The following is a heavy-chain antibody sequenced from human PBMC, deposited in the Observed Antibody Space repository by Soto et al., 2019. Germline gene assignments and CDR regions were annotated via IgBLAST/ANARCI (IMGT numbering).Heavy chain of an antibody. CDR1: GGTFSSYT. CDR3: ARRYDFWSGYSSYGMDV. Sequence: ASVKVSCKASGGTFSSYTISWVRQAPGQRLEWMGWINAGNGNTKYSQKFQGRVTITRDTSASTAYMELSSLRSEDTAVYYCARRYDFWSGYSSYGMDVWGQGTTVTVSS. J-gene: IGHJ6*02. V-gene: IGHV1-3*01. D-gene: IGHD3-3*01. CDR2: INAGNGNT.